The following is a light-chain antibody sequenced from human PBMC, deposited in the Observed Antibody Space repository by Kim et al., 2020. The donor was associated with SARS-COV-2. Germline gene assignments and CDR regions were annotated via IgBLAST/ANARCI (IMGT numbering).Light chain of an antibody. CDR1: SNNSGDQG. CDR3: SAWDRSLNIWV. CDR2: RNN. V-gene: IGLV10-54*01. J-gene: IGLJ3*02. Sequence: QTATLTCTGNSNNSGDQGAAWLKQHQGHPPKPLSYRNNNRPSGISERFSASRSGNTASLTITGLQPEDEADYYCSAWDRSLNIWVFGGGTQLTVL.